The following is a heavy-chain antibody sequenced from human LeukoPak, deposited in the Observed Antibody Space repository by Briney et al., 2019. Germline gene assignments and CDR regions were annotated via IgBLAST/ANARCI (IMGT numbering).Heavy chain of an antibody. CDR3: ARTYYDFWSGPEDV. Sequence: SETLSLTCTVSGGSISSSSYYWGWIRQPPGKGLEWIGSIYYSGSTYYNPSLKSRVTISVGTSKNQFSLKLSSVTAADTAVYYCARTYYDFWSGPEDVWGKGTTVTVSS. CDR2: IYYSGST. J-gene: IGHJ6*04. CDR1: GGSISSSSYY. V-gene: IGHV4-39*01. D-gene: IGHD3-3*01.